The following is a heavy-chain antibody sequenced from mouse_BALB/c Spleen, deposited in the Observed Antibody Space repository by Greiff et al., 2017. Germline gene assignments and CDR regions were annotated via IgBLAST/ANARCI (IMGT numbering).Heavy chain of an antibody. CDR3: ARDGNYA. CDR1: GYTFTSYW. Sequence: VQLQQSGAELVRPGASVKLSCKASGYTFTSYWMQWVKQRPGQGLEWIGAIYPGDGDTRYTQKFKGKATLTADKSSSTAYMQLSSLASEDSAVYYCARDGNYAWGQGTSVTVSS. CDR2: IYPGDGDT. J-gene: IGHJ4*01. V-gene: IGHV1-87*01. D-gene: IGHD2-1*01.